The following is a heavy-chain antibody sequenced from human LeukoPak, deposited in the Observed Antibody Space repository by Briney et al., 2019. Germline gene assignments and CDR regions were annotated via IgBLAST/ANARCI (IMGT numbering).Heavy chain of an antibody. CDR3: AGPSGYSYGFFY. Sequence: GGSLRLSCTASGFTFSSYSMNWVRQAPGKGLEWVSSISSSSSYIYYADSVKGRFTISRDNAKNSLYLQMNSLRGEDTAVYYCAGPSGYSYGFFYWGQGTLVTVFS. D-gene: IGHD5-18*01. V-gene: IGHV3-21*01. CDR1: GFTFSSYS. J-gene: IGHJ4*02. CDR2: ISSSSSYI.